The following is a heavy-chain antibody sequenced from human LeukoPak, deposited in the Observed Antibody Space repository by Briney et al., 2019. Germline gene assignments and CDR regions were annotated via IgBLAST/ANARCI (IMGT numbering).Heavy chain of an antibody. D-gene: IGHD3-9*01. CDR3: ARVTGYTIEDYFDY. J-gene: IGHJ4*02. CDR1: GDSISNSNSY. CDR2: VYYSGVT. Sequence: SETLSLTCTVSGDSISNSNSYWVWIRQAPGKGLEWIGSVYYSGVTQYNPSLKSRVTVSADTSKNQFSLKLRSVTAADTAVYYCARVTGYTIEDYFDYWGQGTLVTVSS. V-gene: IGHV4-39*07.